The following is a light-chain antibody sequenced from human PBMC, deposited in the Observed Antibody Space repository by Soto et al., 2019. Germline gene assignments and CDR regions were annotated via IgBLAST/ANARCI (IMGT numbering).Light chain of an antibody. CDR1: QSINSN. CDR2: GAS. CDR3: QQYGSSGT. Sequence: IVMTQSPATLSVSLGERSTLSCRASQSINSNLAWYQQKPGQAPRLLIHGASTRATGIADRFSGSGSGTDFTLTISRLEPEDFAVYYCQQYGSSGTFGQGTKVDIK. J-gene: IGKJ1*01. V-gene: IGKV3-20*01.